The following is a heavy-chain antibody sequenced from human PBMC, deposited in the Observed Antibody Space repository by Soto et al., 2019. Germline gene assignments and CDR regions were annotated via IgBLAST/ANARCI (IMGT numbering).Heavy chain of an antibody. Sequence: GGSLRLSCAASGFTVSSNYMSWVRQAPGKGLEWVSVIYSGGSTYYADSVKGRFTISRDNSKNTLYLQMNSLRAEDTAVYYCARDRYCSGGSCSLDAFDIWGQGTMVTVSS. CDR3: ARDRYCSGGSCSLDAFDI. V-gene: IGHV3-66*01. CDR1: GFTVSSNY. CDR2: IYSGGST. D-gene: IGHD2-15*01. J-gene: IGHJ3*02.